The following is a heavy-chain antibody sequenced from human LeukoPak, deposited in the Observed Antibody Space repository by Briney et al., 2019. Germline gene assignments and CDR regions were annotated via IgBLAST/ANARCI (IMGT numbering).Heavy chain of an antibody. Sequence: AASVKISCKVSGYTFTDYYMHWVQQAPGQGLEWMGLVDPEDGETIYAEKFQGRVTITADTSTDTAYMELSSLRSEDTAVYYCATGILTGSYLDYWGQGTLVTVSS. J-gene: IGHJ4*02. V-gene: IGHV1-69-2*01. CDR1: GYTFTDYY. CDR2: VDPEDGET. CDR3: ATGILTGSYLDY. D-gene: IGHD3-9*01.